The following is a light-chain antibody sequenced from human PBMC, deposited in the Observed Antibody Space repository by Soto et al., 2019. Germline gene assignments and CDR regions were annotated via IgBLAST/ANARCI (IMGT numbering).Light chain of an antibody. CDR1: QGISNY. CDR3: QKYNSAPCT. J-gene: IGKJ1*01. CDR2: VAS. Sequence: DIQMTQSPSSLSASVGDRVTITCRASQGISNYLAWYQQQPGKVPKLLIYVASTLQSGVPSRFSGSGSGTDFTLTISSLQPGDVATYYCQKYNSAPCTFGQGTKVEIK. V-gene: IGKV1-27*01.